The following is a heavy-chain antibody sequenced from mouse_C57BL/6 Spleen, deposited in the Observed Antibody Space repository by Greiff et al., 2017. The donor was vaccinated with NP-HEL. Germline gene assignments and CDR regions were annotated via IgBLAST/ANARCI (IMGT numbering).Heavy chain of an antibody. CDR3: ARYGNGPLFAY. J-gene: IGHJ3*01. D-gene: IGHD2-1*01. Sequence: QVQLQQSGPELVKPGASVKISCKASGYAFSSSWMNWVKQRPGKGLEWIGRIYPGDGDTNYNGKFKGKATLTADKSSSTAYMQLSSLTSEDSAVYFCARYGNGPLFAYWGQGTLVTVSA. CDR2: IYPGDGDT. CDR1: GYAFSSSW. V-gene: IGHV1-82*01.